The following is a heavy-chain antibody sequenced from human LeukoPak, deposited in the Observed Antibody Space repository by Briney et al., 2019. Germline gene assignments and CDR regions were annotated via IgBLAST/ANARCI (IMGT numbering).Heavy chain of an antibody. V-gene: IGHV3-7*01. Sequence: PGGSLRLSCTASGFTFGSYWMSWVRQAPGKGLEWVANIKEDGNEKYSVDSMKGRFTISRDNAKNSLYLQMNSLRAEDTAVYYCARGGSQRYFDYWGQGTLVTVSS. CDR3: ARGGSQRYFDY. CDR2: IKEDGNEK. D-gene: IGHD3-16*01. J-gene: IGHJ4*02. CDR1: GFTFGSYW.